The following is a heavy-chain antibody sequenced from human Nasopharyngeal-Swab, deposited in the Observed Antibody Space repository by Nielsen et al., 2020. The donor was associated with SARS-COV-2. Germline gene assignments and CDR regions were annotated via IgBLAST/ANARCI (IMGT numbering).Heavy chain of an antibody. CDR3: ASSIVVGVAALDAFDI. D-gene: IGHD2-15*01. CDR2: IYSGGST. J-gene: IGHJ3*02. V-gene: IGHV3-66*01. Sequence: GESLKISCAASGFTVSSNYMSWVRQAPGKGLEWVSVIYSGGSTYYADSVKGRFTISRDNSKNTLYLQMNSLRAEDTAVYYCASSIVVGVAALDAFDIWGQGTMVTVSS. CDR1: GFTVSSNY.